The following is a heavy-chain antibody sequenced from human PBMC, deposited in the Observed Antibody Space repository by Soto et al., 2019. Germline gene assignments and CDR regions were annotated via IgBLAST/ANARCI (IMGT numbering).Heavy chain of an antibody. CDR3: AKVFSPELGNYFDH. CDR1: RFTFSTYE. D-gene: IGHD1-7*01. CDR2: ISSGGSTV. V-gene: IGHV3-48*03. J-gene: IGHJ4*02. Sequence: GGSLRLSCVASRFTFSTYEMHWVRQAPGKGLEWVSYISSGGSTVYYADSVKGRFTISRDNDKNTVFLEMNSLRTEDTAVYYCAKVFSPELGNYFDHWGQGTLVTVSS.